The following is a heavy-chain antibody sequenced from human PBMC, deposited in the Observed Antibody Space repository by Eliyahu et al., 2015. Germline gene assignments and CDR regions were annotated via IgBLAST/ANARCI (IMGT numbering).Heavy chain of an antibody. J-gene: IGHJ4*01. V-gene: IGHV3-30*02. D-gene: IGHD5-12*01. CDR1: GFSFGASG. Sequence: QVXLVESGGGVVQPGGSLXXSXXASGFSFGASGMHWVRQAPGKGXEWVAFIRFDGKTTYESDSVKGRFTVSRDNSKNSLYLQMNGLRPEDSAMYYCARDLRGYTHDSGDYWGHGTPVTVSS. CDR3: ARDLRGYTHDSGDY. CDR2: IRFDGKTT.